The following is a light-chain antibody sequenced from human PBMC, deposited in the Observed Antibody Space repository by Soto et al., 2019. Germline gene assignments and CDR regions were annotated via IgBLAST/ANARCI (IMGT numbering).Light chain of an antibody. Sequence: EIHVTTSPPSLSAFVGDRVTITCRASQSISLWLAWYQQKPGKAPRLLIYDVSTLESGVPSRFSGTGSGTEFTLTISRLEPEDFAVYYCQQYGSSGTFGQGTNVDI. CDR2: DVS. V-gene: IGKV1-5*01. CDR3: QQYGSSGT. CDR1: QSISLW. J-gene: IGKJ1*01.